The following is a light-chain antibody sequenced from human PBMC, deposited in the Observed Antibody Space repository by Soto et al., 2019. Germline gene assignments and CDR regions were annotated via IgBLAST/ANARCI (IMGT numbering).Light chain of an antibody. V-gene: IGKV3-11*01. J-gene: IGKJ4*01. CDR1: QSVSSY. Sequence: PGERATLSCRASQSVSSYLAWYQQKPGQAPRLLVYDASSRATGIPARFSGSGSGTDFTLTITSLEPEDFAVYYCQQRSRWPSTFGGGTKVEI. CDR3: QQRSRWPST. CDR2: DAS.